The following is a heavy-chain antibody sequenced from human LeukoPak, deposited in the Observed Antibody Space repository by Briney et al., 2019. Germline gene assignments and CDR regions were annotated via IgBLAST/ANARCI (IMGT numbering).Heavy chain of an antibody. CDR1: GGSIGSGNYY. CDR2: IYNSGSI. J-gene: IGHJ4*02. Sequence: PSETLSLTCTVSGGSIGSGNYYWSWIRQHPGKGLEWIGYIYNSGSIYYNPSLESRVTISEDRSKNQFSLKLSSVTAADTAVYYCAREVPINLYFDYWGQGTLVTVSS. CDR3: AREVPINLYFDY. V-gene: IGHV4-31*03. D-gene: IGHD1-1*01.